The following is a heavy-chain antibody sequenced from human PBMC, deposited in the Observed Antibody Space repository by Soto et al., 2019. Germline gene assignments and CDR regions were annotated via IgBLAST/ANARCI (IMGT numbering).Heavy chain of an antibody. CDR2: ISYDGSNK. Sequence: SGGSLRLSCAASGFTFSSYGMHWVRQAPGKGLEWVAVISYDGSNKYYADSVKGRFTISRDNYKSTLYLQINSLRTEDTAVYYCAANFDYWGQGTLGTVSS. CDR3: AANFDY. J-gene: IGHJ4*02. V-gene: IGHV3-30*03. CDR1: GFTFSSYG.